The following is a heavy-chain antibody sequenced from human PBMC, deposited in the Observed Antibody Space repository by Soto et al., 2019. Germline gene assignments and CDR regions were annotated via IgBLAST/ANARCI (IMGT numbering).Heavy chain of an antibody. CDR3: ARGVTMVRGVGRFDP. V-gene: IGHV4-34*01. D-gene: IGHD3-10*01. CDR1: GGSFSGYY. CDR2: INHSGST. J-gene: IGHJ5*02. Sequence: QVQLQQWGAGLLKPSETLSLTCAVYGGSFSGYYWSWIRQPPEKGLEWIGEINHSGSTNYNPSLKSRVTISVDTSKNQFSLKLSSVTAADTAVYYCARGVTMVRGVGRFDPWGQGTLVTVSS.